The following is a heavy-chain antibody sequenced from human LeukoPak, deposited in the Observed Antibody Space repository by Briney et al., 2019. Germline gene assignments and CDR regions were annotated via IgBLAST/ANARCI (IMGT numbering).Heavy chain of an antibody. Sequence: ASVKVSCKTSGYTFTYHYTHWVRQAPGQGLEWMGWINPNSGGTDYAQKFQGRVTMTRDTSISAAYMDLIRLRSDDTAVYYCARVGGGLTGSYSTFDYWGQGTLVTVSS. J-gene: IGHJ4*02. CDR1: GYTFTYHY. D-gene: IGHD1-26*01. CDR2: INPNSGGT. CDR3: ARVGGGLTGSYSTFDY. V-gene: IGHV1-2*02.